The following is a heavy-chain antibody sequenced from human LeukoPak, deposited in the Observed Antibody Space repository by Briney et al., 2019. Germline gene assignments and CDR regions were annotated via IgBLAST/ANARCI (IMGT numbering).Heavy chain of an antibody. D-gene: IGHD3-22*01. V-gene: IGHV4-59*11. CDR1: GGSLSGHY. J-gene: IGHJ3*01. CDR2: VSYTGRT. Sequence: HSETLSLTCTVSGGSLSGHYWSWIRQPPGKRLEWIGYVSYTGRTKYNPSLQSRVTISIDTSKSQFSLELTTVTSADTAVYSCARLLDNDISGDPDTFDVWGQGTTVIVSS. CDR3: ARLLDNDISGDPDTFDV.